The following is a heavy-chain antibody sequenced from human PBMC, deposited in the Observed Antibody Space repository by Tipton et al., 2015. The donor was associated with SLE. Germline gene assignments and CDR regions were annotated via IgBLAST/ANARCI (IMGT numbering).Heavy chain of an antibody. Sequence: GSLRLSCAASEFTFSSYWMSWVRQAPGKGLEWVANIKEDGSEKSYVDSVKGRFTISRDNAKNSLYLQMNSLRAADTAVYYCARVSSGSYGYWGQGTLVTVSS. J-gene: IGHJ4*02. D-gene: IGHD1-26*01. CDR1: EFTFSSYW. CDR3: ARVSSGSYGY. CDR2: IKEDGSEK. V-gene: IGHV3-7*01.